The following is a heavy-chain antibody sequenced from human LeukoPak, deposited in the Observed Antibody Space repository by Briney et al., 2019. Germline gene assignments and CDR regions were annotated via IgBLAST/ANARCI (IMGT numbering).Heavy chain of an antibody. Sequence: GGSLRLSCAASGFTFSSYAMSWVRQAPGKGLEWVSAISGSGGNTYYADSVKGRFTISRGNSKNTLYLQMNSLRAEDTAVYYWANGQLVQVDYWGQGTLVTVSS. CDR2: ISGSGGNT. D-gene: IGHD6-6*01. J-gene: IGHJ4*02. CDR3: ANGQLVQVDY. CDR1: GFTFSSYA. V-gene: IGHV3-23*01.